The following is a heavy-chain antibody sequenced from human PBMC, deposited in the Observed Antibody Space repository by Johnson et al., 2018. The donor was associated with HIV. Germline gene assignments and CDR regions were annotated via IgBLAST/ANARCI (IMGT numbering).Heavy chain of an antibody. V-gene: IGHV3-53*01. CDR3: ARGIGYFGYYNSDVLDI. D-gene: IGHD3-9*01. CDR1: GFTVSNYY. Sequence: ASGFTVSNYYMTWVRQSPGKGLEWVSVIYSGGSTYYADSVKGRFTISRDNSKNTLFLQMNNLRAEDTAVYYCARGIGYFGYYNSDVLDIWGQGTMVTVSS. CDR2: IYSGGST. J-gene: IGHJ3*02.